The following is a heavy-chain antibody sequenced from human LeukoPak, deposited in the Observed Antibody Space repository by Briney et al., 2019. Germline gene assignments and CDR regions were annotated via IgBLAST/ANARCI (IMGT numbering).Heavy chain of an antibody. CDR3: ARRYSSGWSPTFDY. CDR1: GGSLSTYY. Sequence: KPSETLSLTCTVSGGSLSTYYWGWLRQPPGKGLEWIGYIYNSGGGTNSNPSLKSRVTISEDTSKNQCSLKLSSVTAADTAVYYCARRYSSGWSPTFDYWGQGILVTVSS. D-gene: IGHD6-19*01. CDR2: IYNSGGGT. V-gene: IGHV4-59*01. J-gene: IGHJ4*02.